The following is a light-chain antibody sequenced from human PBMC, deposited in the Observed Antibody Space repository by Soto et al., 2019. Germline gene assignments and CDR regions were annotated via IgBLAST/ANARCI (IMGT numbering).Light chain of an antibody. CDR1: QSVSSSY. J-gene: IGKJ2*01. CDR2: GAS. Sequence: EIVLTQSPGTLSLSPGERATLSCRASQSVSSSYLAWYQQKPVQAPRLLIYGASSRATGIPDRFSGSGSGTDFTLIISRLEPEDFAVYYCQQYGSSPRGTFGQGTKLEIK. CDR3: QQYGSSPRGT. V-gene: IGKV3-20*01.